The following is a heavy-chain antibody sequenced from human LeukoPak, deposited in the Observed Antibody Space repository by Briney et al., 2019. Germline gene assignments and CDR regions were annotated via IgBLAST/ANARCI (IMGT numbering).Heavy chain of an antibody. J-gene: IGHJ4*02. Sequence: GGSLRLSCAASGFTFSNYNMIWVRQAPGKGLEGVSYISSGSSTIYYADSVKGRFTISRDNAKNSLYLQMNNLRAEDTAVYYCARDLSGYRGYFDYWGQGTLVTVSS. D-gene: IGHD3-9*01. CDR2: ISSGSSTI. V-gene: IGHV3-48*01. CDR3: ARDLSGYRGYFDY. CDR1: GFTFSNYN.